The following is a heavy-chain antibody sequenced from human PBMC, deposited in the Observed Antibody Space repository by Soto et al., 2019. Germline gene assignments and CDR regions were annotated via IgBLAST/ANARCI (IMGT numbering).Heavy chain of an antibody. CDR1: GFSFGSYG. CDR2: IWYDGSNK. V-gene: IGHV3-33*01. CDR3: ARDHGSSRHGMDF. D-gene: IGHD3-10*01. J-gene: IGHJ6*02. Sequence: QVQLVESGGDVVQPGRSLTLSCEASGFSFGSYGMHWVRENPGKGLEWVAVIWYDGSNKYYADSMKGQFIISRDNSKNTMYLQLNSLRVEDTAVYYCARDHGSSRHGMDFWGQWTTLTVCS.